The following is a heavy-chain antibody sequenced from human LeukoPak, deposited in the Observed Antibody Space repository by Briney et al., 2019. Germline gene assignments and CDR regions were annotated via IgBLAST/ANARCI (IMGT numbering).Heavy chain of an antibody. J-gene: IGHJ4*02. Sequence: SETLSLTCTVSGDSFSSVTNYWAWIRQPPGKGLEWIASGDYSGGTYYNPSLESRVAISADMSKNQFSLKLTSVTGADTAVYYCAGERGEEYSSGWYKRNYFDNWGQGIRVTVSS. CDR3: AGERGEEYSSGWYKRNYFDN. V-gene: IGHV4-39*07. CDR1: GDSFSSVTNY. D-gene: IGHD6-19*01. CDR2: GDYSGGT.